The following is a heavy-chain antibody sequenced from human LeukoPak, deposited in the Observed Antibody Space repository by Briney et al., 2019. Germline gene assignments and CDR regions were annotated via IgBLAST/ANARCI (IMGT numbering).Heavy chain of an antibody. D-gene: IGHD6-13*01. J-gene: IGHJ1*01. CDR2: MNPNSGNT. CDR3: ARGGLLAAAGRGYFQH. CDR1: GYTFTSYD. V-gene: IGHV1-8*01. Sequence: ASVKVSCTASGYTFTSYDINWVRQAPGQGLEWMGWMNPNSGNTGYAQKFQGRVTMTRNTSISTAYMELSSLRSEDTAVYYCARGGLLAAAGRGYFQHWGQGTLVTVSS.